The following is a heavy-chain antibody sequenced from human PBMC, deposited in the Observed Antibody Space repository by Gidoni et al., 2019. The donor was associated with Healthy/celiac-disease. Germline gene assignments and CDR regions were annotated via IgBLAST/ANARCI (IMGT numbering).Heavy chain of an antibody. CDR2: ISSNGGST. V-gene: IGHV3-64D*06. D-gene: IGHD3-10*01. J-gene: IGHJ3*02. CDR3: VKDRGSGLGRNDAFDI. CDR1: GFFFSSYA. Sequence: EVQLVESGGGLVQPGGSLILSCSASGFFFSSYAMHLVRQAPGKGLKYVSAISSNGGSTYYADSVKGRFTISRDNSKNTLYLQMSSLRAEDTAVYYCVKDRGSGLGRNDAFDIWGQGTMVTVSS.